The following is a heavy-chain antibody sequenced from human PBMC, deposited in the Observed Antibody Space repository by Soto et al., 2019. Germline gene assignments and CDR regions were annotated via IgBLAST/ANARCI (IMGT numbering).Heavy chain of an antibody. CDR3: AREISGSYRFDY. CDR1: GYTFTSYD. CDR2: MNPNSGTT. Sequence: QVQLVQSGAEVKKPGASVKVSCKASGYTFTSYDINWVRQAIGQGLEWMGWMNPNSGTTGYAQKFQGRGTMTRNTSITTAYMELSSLRSEDTAVYYCAREISGSYRFDYWGQGTLVTVSS. J-gene: IGHJ4*02. D-gene: IGHD1-26*01. V-gene: IGHV1-8*01.